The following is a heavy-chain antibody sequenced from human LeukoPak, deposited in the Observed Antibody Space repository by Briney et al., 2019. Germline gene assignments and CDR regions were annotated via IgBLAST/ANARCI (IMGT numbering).Heavy chain of an antibody. CDR2: INHSGST. Sequence: SETLSLTCAVYGGSFSGYYWSWIRQPPKKGLEWIGEINHSGSTYYNPSLKSRVTMSVDTSKNQFSLKLFSVTAADTAVYYCARVTTVIPNYYYYGMDVWGQGTTVTVSS. V-gene: IGHV4-34*01. D-gene: IGHD4-17*01. CDR3: ARVTTVIPNYYYYGMDV. J-gene: IGHJ6*02. CDR1: GGSFSGYY.